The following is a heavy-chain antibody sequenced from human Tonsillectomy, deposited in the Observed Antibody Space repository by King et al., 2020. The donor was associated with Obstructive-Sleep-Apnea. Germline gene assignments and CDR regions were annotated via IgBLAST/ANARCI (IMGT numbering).Heavy chain of an antibody. CDR3: ARRTMVTNYFDY. D-gene: IGHD5-18*01. CDR1: GGSISSYY. J-gene: IGHJ4*02. Sequence: QLQESGPGLVKPSETLSLTCTVSGGSISSYYWSWIRQPPGKGLEWIGYIYYSGSTNYNPSLKRRVTISVDTSKNQFSLKLSSVTAADTAVYYCARRTMVTNYFDYWGQGTLVTVSS. V-gene: IGHV4-59*08. CDR2: IYYSGST.